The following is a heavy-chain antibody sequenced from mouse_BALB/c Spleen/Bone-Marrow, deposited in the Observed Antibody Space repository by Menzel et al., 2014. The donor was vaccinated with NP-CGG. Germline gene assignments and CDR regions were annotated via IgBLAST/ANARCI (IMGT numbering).Heavy chain of an antibody. CDR3: ARLRYPPYAMDY. Sequence: EVQGVESGGGLVQPGGSLKLSCAASGFDFSRYWMSWVRRAPGKGLEWIGEINPDSSTINYTPSLKDKFIISRDNAKNTLYLQMSKVRSEDTALYYCARLRYPPYAMDYWGQGTSVTVSS. D-gene: IGHD1-1*01. V-gene: IGHV4-1*02. CDR2: INPDSSTI. CDR1: GFDFSRYW. J-gene: IGHJ4*01.